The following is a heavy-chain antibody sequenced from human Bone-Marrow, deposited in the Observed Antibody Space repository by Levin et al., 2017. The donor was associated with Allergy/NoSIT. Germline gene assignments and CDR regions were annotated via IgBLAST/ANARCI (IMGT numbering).Heavy chain of an antibody. CDR2: IWFDGSKK. Sequence: GESLKISCTASGFSFSNYGMHWVRQAPGKGLEWVAIIWFDGSKKYYADSVKGRFSISRDNSKNTLFLEVNSLRADDTAIYYCARDRQQQQTQARIGYYYGMDVWGQGTTVIVSS. J-gene: IGHJ6*02. D-gene: IGHD6-13*01. CDR3: ARDRQQQQTQARIGYYYGMDV. V-gene: IGHV3-33*01. CDR1: GFSFSNYG.